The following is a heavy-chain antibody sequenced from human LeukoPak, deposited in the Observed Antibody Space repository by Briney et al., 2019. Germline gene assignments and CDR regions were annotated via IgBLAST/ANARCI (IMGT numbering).Heavy chain of an antibody. Sequence: SVKVSCKASGGTFSSYAISWVQQAPGQGLEWMGRIIPFLGIANYAQKFQGRVTITADKSTSTAYMELSSLRSEDTAVYYCARVTGTYFDYWGQGTLVTVSS. CDR3: ARVTGTYFDY. D-gene: IGHD3-9*01. V-gene: IGHV1-69*04. CDR2: IIPFLGIA. J-gene: IGHJ4*02. CDR1: GGTFSSYA.